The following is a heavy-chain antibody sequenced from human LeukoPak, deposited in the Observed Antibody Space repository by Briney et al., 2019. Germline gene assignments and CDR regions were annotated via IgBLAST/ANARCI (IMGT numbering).Heavy chain of an antibody. Sequence: SETLSLTCAVYGGSFSGYYWSWIRQPPGKGLEWIGEINHSGSTNYNPSLTSRATISVDTSKNQSSLKMRSVNAADTVVYSCASKLRCPRNWFAPWGQGTLVTVSS. J-gene: IGHJ5*02. CDR3: ASKLRCPRNWFAP. CDR2: INHSGST. CDR1: GGSFSGYY. D-gene: IGHD5-12*01. V-gene: IGHV4-34*01.